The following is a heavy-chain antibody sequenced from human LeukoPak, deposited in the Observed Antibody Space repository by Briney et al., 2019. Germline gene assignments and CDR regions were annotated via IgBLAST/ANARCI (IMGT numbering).Heavy chain of an antibody. Sequence: PGGSLRLSCAASGFTFSNYGMSWVRQAPGKGLEWVGRIKSKTDGGTTDYAAPVKGRFTISRDDSKNTLYLQMNSLKTEDTAVYYCTSRNDDFWSADLPRDAFDIWGQGTMVTVSS. CDR2: IKSKTDGGTT. V-gene: IGHV3-15*01. CDR1: GFTFSNYG. D-gene: IGHD3-3*01. CDR3: TSRNDDFWSADLPRDAFDI. J-gene: IGHJ3*02.